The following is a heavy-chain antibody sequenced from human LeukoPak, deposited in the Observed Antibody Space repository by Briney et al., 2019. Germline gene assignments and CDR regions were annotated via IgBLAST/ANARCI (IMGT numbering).Heavy chain of an antibody. Sequence: QPGGSLRLSCAASGFTFSSYAMSWVRQAPGKGLEWVSAISGSGGSTYCADSVKGRFTISRDNSRSTLYLQMNSLRPEDTAIYYCAREGYYGSGSPPSLYFDYWGQGTLVTVSS. CDR3: AREGYYGSGSPPSLYFDY. V-gene: IGHV3-23*01. D-gene: IGHD3-10*01. CDR2: ISGSGGST. J-gene: IGHJ4*02. CDR1: GFTFSSYA.